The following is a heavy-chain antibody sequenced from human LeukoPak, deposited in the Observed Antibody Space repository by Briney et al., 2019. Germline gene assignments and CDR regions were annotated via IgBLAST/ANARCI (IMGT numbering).Heavy chain of an antibody. Sequence: SGPTLVNPTQTLTLTCTFSGFSLSTSGVGVGWIRQPPGKGLEWLALIYWDDDKRYSPSLKSRLTITKDTSKNQVVLTMTNMDPVDTATYYCAHLYYDILTGYQYYGMDVWGQGTTVTVSS. V-gene: IGHV2-5*02. CDR2: IYWDDDK. J-gene: IGHJ6*02. CDR1: GFSLSTSGVG. CDR3: AHLYYDILTGYQYYGMDV. D-gene: IGHD3-9*01.